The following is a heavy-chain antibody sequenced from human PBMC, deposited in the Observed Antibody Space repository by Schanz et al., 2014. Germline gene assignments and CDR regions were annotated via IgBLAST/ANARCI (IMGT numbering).Heavy chain of an antibody. V-gene: IGHV3-21*04. D-gene: IGHD6-13*01. J-gene: IGHJ6*02. CDR3: AREEGWGIAAAGPKHYYYGMDV. CDR2: ISSSGSYI. CDR1: GFTVSSNH. Sequence: EVQLVESGGGLVQPGGSLRLSCAVSGFTVSSNHMSWVRQAPGKGLEWVSSISSSGSYIYYADSVKGRFSISRDNAKNSLFLQMNRLRAEDTAVFYCAREEGWGIAAAGPKHYYYGMDVWGQGTTVTVSS.